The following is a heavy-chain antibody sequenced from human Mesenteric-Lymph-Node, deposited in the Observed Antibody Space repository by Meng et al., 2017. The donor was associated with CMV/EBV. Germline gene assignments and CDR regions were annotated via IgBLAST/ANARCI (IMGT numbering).Heavy chain of an antibody. Sequence: SETLSLTCTVSGGSISSYYWSWIRQPPGKGLEWIGYIYYSGSTNYNPSLKSRVTISVDTSKNQFSLKLSSVTAADTAVYYCARTTHPSYSSGWYEDYWGQGTLVTV. CDR3: ARTTHPSYSSGWYEDY. CDR2: IYYSGST. CDR1: GGSISSYY. D-gene: IGHD6-19*01. V-gene: IGHV4-59*01. J-gene: IGHJ4*02.